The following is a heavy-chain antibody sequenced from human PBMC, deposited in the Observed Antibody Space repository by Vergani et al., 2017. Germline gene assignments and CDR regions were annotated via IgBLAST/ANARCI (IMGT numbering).Heavy chain of an antibody. CDR3: ARLGGSYPDAHFDY. V-gene: IGHV1-69*13. J-gene: IGHJ4*02. Sequence: QVQLVQSGAAVKKPGSSVKVSCKAPGCTFSSYAISWVRQAPGQWLEWMRRIIPIFGTANYAQKFQGRVTITADESTSTAYMELISLRSEDTAVYYCARLGGSYPDAHFDYWSQGSLVTVSS. D-gene: IGHD1-26*01. CDR1: GCTFSSYA. CDR2: IIPIFGTA.